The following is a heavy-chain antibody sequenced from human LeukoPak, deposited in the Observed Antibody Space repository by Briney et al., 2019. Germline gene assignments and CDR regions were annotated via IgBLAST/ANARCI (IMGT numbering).Heavy chain of an antibody. CDR1: GFTFISYA. CDR3: AGCRYFDY. CDR2: ISYGGSNK. Sequence: GGSLRLSCAASGFTFISYAMSWVRQAPGKGLEWVAVISYGGSNKYYADSVKGRFTISRDNSKNTLYLQMNSLRAEDTAVYYCAGCRYFDYWGQGTLVTVSS. V-gene: IGHV3-30-3*01. J-gene: IGHJ4*02. D-gene: IGHD3-10*01.